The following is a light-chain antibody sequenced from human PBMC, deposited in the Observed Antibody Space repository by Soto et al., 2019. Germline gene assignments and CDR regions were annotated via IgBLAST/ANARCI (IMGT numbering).Light chain of an antibody. CDR2: GAS. Sequence: EIVLTQSPGTLSLSPGERATLSCRASQSVSNNYLAWYQQKPGQAPRLLIYGASNRATGIPDRFSGSGSGTDFTLTISSLEPEDFAVYYCHQRSSWPLTFGGGTKVDNK. CDR1: QSVSNNY. V-gene: IGKV3D-20*02. J-gene: IGKJ4*01. CDR3: HQRSSWPLT.